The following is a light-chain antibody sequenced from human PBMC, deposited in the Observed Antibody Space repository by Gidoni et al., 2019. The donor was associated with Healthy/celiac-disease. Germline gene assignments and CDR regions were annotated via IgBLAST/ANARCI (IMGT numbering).Light chain of an antibody. Sequence: SYELTQPPSVAVSPGQTASITCSGDNLGANYACWYQQKPGQYPVLVIYQDSKRRSGIPKRFSGSNSGNTATLTISGTQAMDEAGYYCQAWDSSEVVFGGGTKLTVL. CDR1: NLGANY. CDR2: QDS. CDR3: QAWDSSEVV. V-gene: IGLV3-1*01. J-gene: IGLJ2*01.